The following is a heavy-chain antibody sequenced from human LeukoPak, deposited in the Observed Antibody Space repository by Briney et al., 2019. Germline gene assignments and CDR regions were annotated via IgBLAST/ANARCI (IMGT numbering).Heavy chain of an antibody. Sequence: GGSLRLSCAASGFTFNTYTMYGVRQAPGKGLEWVSGISNSGGSTYYADSVKGRFTISRDNSKNTLYLQMNSLRAEDTALYYCAKGLERESRLDSWGQGTLVTVSS. V-gene: IGHV3-23*01. J-gene: IGHJ4*02. D-gene: IGHD1-1*01. CDR2: ISNSGGST. CDR1: GFTFNTYT. CDR3: AKGLERESRLDS.